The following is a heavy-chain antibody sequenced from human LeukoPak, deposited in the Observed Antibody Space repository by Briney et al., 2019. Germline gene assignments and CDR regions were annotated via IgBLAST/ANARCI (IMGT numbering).Heavy chain of an antibody. CDR1: GFTFSSYS. CDR3: ARRRERTNAFDI. D-gene: IGHD1-26*01. Sequence: GGSLRLSCAASGFTFSSYSMNWVRQAPGKGLEWVSSISSSSSYIYCADSVKGRFTISRDNAKNSLYLQMNSLRAEDTAVYYCARRRERTNAFDIWGQGTMVTVSS. J-gene: IGHJ3*02. V-gene: IGHV3-21*01. CDR2: ISSSSSYI.